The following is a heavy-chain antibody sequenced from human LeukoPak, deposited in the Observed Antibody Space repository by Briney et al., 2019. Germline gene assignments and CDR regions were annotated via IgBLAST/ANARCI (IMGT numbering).Heavy chain of an antibody. D-gene: IGHD2-2*01. CDR3: ARSSRARAFDI. Sequence: SETLSLTCAVYGGSFSGYYWSWIRQPPGKGLEWIGEINHSGSTNYNPSLKSRVTISVDTSKNQFSLKLSSVTAADTAVCYCARSSRARAFDIWGQGTMVTVSS. J-gene: IGHJ3*02. CDR2: INHSGST. V-gene: IGHV4-34*01. CDR1: GGSFSGYY.